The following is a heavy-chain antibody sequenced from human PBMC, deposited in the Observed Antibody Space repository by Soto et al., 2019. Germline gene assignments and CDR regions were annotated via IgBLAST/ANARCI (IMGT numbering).Heavy chain of an antibody. Sequence: EVQLVESGGGLVQPGGSLRLSCVASGFTFSSDWMHWVRQGAGKGLVWVSRINMDGSVTNYADSVKGRFTISRDNAKNTVYLQMNSLGVEDTAVYYCARGPRGVYGNDYWGQGALVTVSS. CDR2: INMDGSVT. CDR1: GFTFSSDW. D-gene: IGHD2-8*02. CDR3: ARGPRGVYGNDY. V-gene: IGHV3-74*01. J-gene: IGHJ4*02.